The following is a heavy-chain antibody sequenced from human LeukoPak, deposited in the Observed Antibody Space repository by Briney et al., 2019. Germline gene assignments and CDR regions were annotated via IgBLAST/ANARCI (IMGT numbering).Heavy chain of an antibody. Sequence: GGSLRLSCAASGFSFSSCWMSRVRQAPGKGLEWVANINQDGSEKYYVDSVKGRFTVSRDNAKNSLYLQMNSLRAEDTAVYYCARDRSGSIWGQGTMVTVSS. D-gene: IGHD2-15*01. CDR3: ARDRSGSI. CDR1: GFSFSSCW. J-gene: IGHJ3*02. V-gene: IGHV3-7*03. CDR2: INQDGSEK.